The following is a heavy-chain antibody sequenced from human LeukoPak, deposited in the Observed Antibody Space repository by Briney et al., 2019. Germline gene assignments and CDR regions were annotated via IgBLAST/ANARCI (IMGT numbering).Heavy chain of an antibody. V-gene: IGHV3-9*01. D-gene: IGHD3-22*01. CDR3: ARGREYYYDSSGYYY. CDR2: ISWNSGSI. Sequence: GRSLRLSCAASGFTFDDYAMHWVRQAPGKGLEWVSGISWNSGSIGYADSVKGRFTISRDNAKNSLYLQMNSLRAVDTALYYCARGREYYYDSSGYYYWGQGTLVTVSS. J-gene: IGHJ4*02. CDR1: GFTFDDYA.